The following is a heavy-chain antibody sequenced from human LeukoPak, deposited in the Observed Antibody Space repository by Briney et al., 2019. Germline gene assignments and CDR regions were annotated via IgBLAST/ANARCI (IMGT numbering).Heavy chain of an antibody. CDR3: ARVLGVLLWFGEFPYMDV. D-gene: IGHD3-10*01. Sequence: GASVKVSCKASGYTFTGYYMHWVRQAPGQGLEWMGWISAYNGNTNYAQKLQGRVTMTTDTSTSTAYMELRSLRSDDTAVYYCARVLGVLLWFGEFPYMDVWGKGTTVTISS. CDR2: ISAYNGNT. J-gene: IGHJ6*03. V-gene: IGHV1-18*04. CDR1: GYTFTGYY.